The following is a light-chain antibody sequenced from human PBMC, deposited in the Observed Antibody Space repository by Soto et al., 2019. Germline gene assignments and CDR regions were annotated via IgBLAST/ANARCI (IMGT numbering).Light chain of an antibody. Sequence: EIVMTQSPATLSVSPGDRATLSCRASQSVTKKLAWYQQKPGQAPRLVIYAASTRATDISGRFSGSGSGTEFTLTISRLQSEDFAVYYCQQYNNWPFTFGPGTRVDVK. CDR2: AAS. CDR3: QQYNNWPFT. V-gene: IGKV3-15*01. J-gene: IGKJ3*01. CDR1: QSVTKK.